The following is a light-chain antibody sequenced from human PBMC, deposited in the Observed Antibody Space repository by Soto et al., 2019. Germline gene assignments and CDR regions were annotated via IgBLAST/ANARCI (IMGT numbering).Light chain of an antibody. CDR3: SSHTTSTTLVV. V-gene: IGLV2-14*01. CDR2: EVS. CDR1: SSDVGGYNY. Sequence: QPVLTQPASMSGSPGQSITISCTGTSSDVGGYNYVSWYQQHPGKAPKLMIYEVSHRPSGVSDRFSGSKSGNTASLTISGLQAEDEADYYCSSHTTSTTLVVFGGGTKLTVL. J-gene: IGLJ3*02.